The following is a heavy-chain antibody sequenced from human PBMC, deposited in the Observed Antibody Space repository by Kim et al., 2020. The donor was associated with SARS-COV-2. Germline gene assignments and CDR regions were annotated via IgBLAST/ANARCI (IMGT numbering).Heavy chain of an antibody. CDR1: GGSISSYY. CDR3: ARDWGLGGYYGSGSHDAFDI. Sequence: SETLSLTCTVSGGSISSYYWSWIRQPAGKGLEWIGRIYTSGSTNYNPSLKSRVTMSVDTSKNQFSLKLSSVTAADTAVYYCARDWGLGGYYGSGSHDAFDIWGQGTMVTVSS. CDR2: IYTSGST. D-gene: IGHD3-10*01. J-gene: IGHJ3*02. V-gene: IGHV4-4*07.